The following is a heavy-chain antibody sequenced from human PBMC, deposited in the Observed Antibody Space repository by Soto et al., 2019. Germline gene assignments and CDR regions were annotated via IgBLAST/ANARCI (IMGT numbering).Heavy chain of an antibody. J-gene: IGHJ6*02. CDR1: GGSFSGYY. Sequence: PSETLSLTCAVYGGSFSGYYWSWIRQPPGKGLEWIGEINHSGSTNYNPSLKSRVTISVDTSKNQFSLKLSSVTAADTAVYYCARGKKHVLRFLEWSSPYGMDVWGQGTTVTV. CDR2: INHSGST. D-gene: IGHD3-3*01. V-gene: IGHV4-34*01. CDR3: ARGKKHVLRFLEWSSPYGMDV.